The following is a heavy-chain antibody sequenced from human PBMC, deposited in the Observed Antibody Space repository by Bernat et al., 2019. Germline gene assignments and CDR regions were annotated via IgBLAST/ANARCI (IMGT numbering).Heavy chain of an antibody. CDR2: ISAYNGDT. J-gene: IGHJ4*02. CDR3: AGSITIFGVVIKPPDY. Sequence: QAQLVQSGAEVKKPGASVKVSCKASGYTFTTYGIIWVRQAPGQGPEWMGWISAYNGDTNYAQKLQGRVTMTTDTSTSTAYMELRSLRSDDTAVYYCAGSITIFGVVIKPPDYWGQGTLVTVSS. D-gene: IGHD3-3*01. V-gene: IGHV1-18*01. CDR1: GYTFTTYG.